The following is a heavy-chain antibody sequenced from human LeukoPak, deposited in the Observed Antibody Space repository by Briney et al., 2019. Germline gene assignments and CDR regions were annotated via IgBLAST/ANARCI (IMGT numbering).Heavy chain of an antibody. CDR1: GYTFTSYY. CDR2: INPNSGGT. D-gene: IGHD3-10*01. J-gene: IGHJ6*03. CDR3: ARDYFGSGSYLYFYMDV. V-gene: IGHV1-2*02. Sequence: ASVKVSCKASGYTFTSYYMHWVRQAPGQGLEWTGWINPNSGGTKYAHKFQGRVTMTRDTSISTAHMELSRLRSDDTAVYYCARDYFGSGSYLYFYMDVWGKGTTVTISS.